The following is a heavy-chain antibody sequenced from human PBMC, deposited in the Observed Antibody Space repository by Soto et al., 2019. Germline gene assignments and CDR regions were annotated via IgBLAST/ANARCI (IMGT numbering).Heavy chain of an antibody. D-gene: IGHD2-8*02. CDR3: AKTITSPPSGDSTGRGALIAH. Sequence: QVQLVESGGGAVQPGRSLTLSCAASGFRFSAFGMHWVRQAPGKGLEWVAVVTNDGGRGHYADSVKGRFTISRDNSKNTLSLQMHGLRPDDTALYYCAKTITSPPSGDSTGRGALIAHWGRGARFIVSS. CDR2: VTNDGGRG. J-gene: IGHJ4*02. V-gene: IGHV3-30*18. CDR1: GFRFSAFG.